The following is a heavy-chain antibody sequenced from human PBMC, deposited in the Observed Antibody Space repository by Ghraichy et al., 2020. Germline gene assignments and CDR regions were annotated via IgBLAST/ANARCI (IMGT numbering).Heavy chain of an antibody. D-gene: IGHD2-21*02. V-gene: IGHV4-59*01. J-gene: IGHJ5*02. Sequence: SETLSLTCTVSGGSISSYYWSWIRQPPGKGLEWIGYIYYTGSTSYNPSLKSRVTISVDTSKNQFSLKLSSVTAADTAVYYCATWGGYCGGDCYAFRFDPWGQGNRVTISS. CDR3: ATWGGYCGGDCYAFRFDP. CDR1: GGSISSYY. CDR2: IYYTGST.